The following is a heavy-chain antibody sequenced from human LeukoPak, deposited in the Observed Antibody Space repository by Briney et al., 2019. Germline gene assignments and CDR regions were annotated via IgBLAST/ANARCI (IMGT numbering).Heavy chain of an antibody. CDR1: GFTFSSYG. J-gene: IGHJ5*02. V-gene: IGHV3-30*02. D-gene: IGHD3-10*01. Sequence: GGSLRLSCAASGFTFSSYGMHWVRQAPGKGLEWVAFIRYDGSNKYYADSVKGRFTISRDNSKNTLYLQMNSLRAEDTAVYYCAKDRQLLWFGELTTMGFDPWGQGTLVTVSS. CDR2: IRYDGSNK. CDR3: AKDRQLLWFGELTTMGFDP.